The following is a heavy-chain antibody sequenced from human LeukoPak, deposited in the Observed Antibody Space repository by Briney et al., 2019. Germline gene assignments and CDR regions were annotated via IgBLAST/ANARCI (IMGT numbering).Heavy chain of an antibody. Sequence: SETLSLTCTVSGGSISSTSYDWGWIRQPPGTRLEWIGNIYYSGSTYYNPSLKSRVTISVDTSKSHFSLKLSYVTAADTAVYYCARDKRCWGLFDYWGQGTLVTVSS. CDR2: IYYSGST. D-gene: IGHD7-27*01. CDR3: ARDKRCWGLFDY. V-gene: IGHV4-39*02. J-gene: IGHJ4*02. CDR1: GGSISSTSYD.